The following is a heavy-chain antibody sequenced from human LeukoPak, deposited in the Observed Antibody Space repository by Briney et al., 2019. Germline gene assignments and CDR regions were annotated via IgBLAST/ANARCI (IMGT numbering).Heavy chain of an antibody. J-gene: IGHJ1*01. CDR3: ARAPSEIGGYYPEYFRH. CDR2: IKSDGGT. V-gene: IGHV3-74*01. D-gene: IGHD3-22*01. CDR1: GFTFSTYW. Sequence: PGGSLRLSCAASGFTFSTYWMHWVRQAPGKGLVWVSRIKSDGGTNYADSVKVRFTISRDNAKKTVSLQMNSLRPEDTGVYYCARAPSEIGGYYPEYFRHWGQGTLVTVSS.